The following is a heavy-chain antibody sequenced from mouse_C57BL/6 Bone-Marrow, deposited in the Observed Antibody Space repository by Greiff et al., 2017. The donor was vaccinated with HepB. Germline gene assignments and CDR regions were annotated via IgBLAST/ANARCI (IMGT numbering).Heavy chain of an antibody. D-gene: IGHD3-2*02. Sequence: QVHVKQPGAELVKPGDSVKLSCKASGYTFTSYWMHWVKQRPGRGLEWIGRIDPNSGGTKYNEKFKSKATLTVDKPSSTAYMQLSSLTSEDSAVYYCARSEGSSGYRAMDYWGQGTSVTVSS. CDR1: GYTFTSYW. J-gene: IGHJ4*01. V-gene: IGHV1-72*01. CDR3: ARSEGSSGYRAMDY. CDR2: IDPNSGGT.